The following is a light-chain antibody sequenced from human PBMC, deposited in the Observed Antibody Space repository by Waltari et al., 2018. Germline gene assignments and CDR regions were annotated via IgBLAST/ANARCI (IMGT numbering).Light chain of an antibody. CDR3: QHYVRLPAT. V-gene: IGKV3-20*01. CDR1: QRVSRS. Sequence: IVLTQSPGTLSLSPGERATLSCRASQRVSRSLTWYQQKPRQAPKPLIYGASTRATGIPDRFTGSGSGTDFSLTISSLEPEDFAIYFCQHYVRLPATFGQGTKVEIK. J-gene: IGKJ1*01. CDR2: GAS.